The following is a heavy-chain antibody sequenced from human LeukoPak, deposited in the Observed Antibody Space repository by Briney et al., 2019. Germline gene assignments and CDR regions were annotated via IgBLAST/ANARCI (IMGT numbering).Heavy chain of an antibody. Sequence: ASVKVSCKASGYTFTGYYMHWVRQAPGQGLEWMGWINPNSGGTNYAQKFQGRVSMSSDTSISTAYMELSRLRSDDTAVYYCARDMVGGSVDYWGQGTLVTVSS. D-gene: IGHD1-26*01. CDR3: ARDMVGGSVDY. V-gene: IGHV1-2*02. CDR2: INPNSGGT. J-gene: IGHJ4*02. CDR1: GYTFTGYY.